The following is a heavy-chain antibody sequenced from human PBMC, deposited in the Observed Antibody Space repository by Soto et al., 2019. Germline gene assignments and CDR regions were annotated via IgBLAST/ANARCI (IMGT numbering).Heavy chain of an antibody. V-gene: IGHV2-70*01. CDR3: ARSTQYYDFCSGYYIAYNWFGP. J-gene: IGHJ5*02. CDR1: GFSLSTSGMC. Sequence: SGPTLVNPTQTLTLTCTFSGFSLSTSGMCVSWIRQPPGKALEWLALIDWDDDKYYSTSLKTRLTISKDTSKNQVVLTMTNMDPVDTATYYCARSTQYYDFCSGYYIAYNWFGPWGQGTLVTVSS. D-gene: IGHD3-3*01. CDR2: IDWDDDK.